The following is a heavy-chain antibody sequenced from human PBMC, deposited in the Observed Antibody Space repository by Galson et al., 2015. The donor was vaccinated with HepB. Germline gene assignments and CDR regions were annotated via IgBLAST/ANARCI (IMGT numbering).Heavy chain of an antibody. J-gene: IGHJ4*02. CDR3: ARLYRTGGVFVVGY. CDR2: ISGTNNTI. V-gene: IGHV3-11*01. Sequence: SLRLSCAASGFTFSDYFMTWIRQAPGKGLEWVSDISGTNNTIYYADSVTGRFTISRDNSMNSVYLQMNSLRAEDTAVYYCARLYRTGGVFVVGYWGQGTLVTVSS. CDR1: GFTFSDYF. D-gene: IGHD2-8*02.